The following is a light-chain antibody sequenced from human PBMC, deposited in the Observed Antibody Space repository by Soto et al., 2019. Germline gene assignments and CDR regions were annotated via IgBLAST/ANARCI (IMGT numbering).Light chain of an antibody. Sequence: EVVMTQSPATVSVSPGEGVTLSCRASQTISSALAWYQQKPGQAPRLLIYGASTRATGIPARFSGGGSGTEFTLTISSLQSEDFAVYYCQQYNNWPRTFGQGTKVDIK. CDR3: QQYNNWPRT. J-gene: IGKJ1*01. V-gene: IGKV3-15*01. CDR2: GAS. CDR1: QTISSA.